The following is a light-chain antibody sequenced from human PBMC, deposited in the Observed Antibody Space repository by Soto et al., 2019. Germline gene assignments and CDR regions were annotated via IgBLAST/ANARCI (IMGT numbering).Light chain of an antibody. Sequence: DIQMTQSPSSLSASVGYRFTIACHASQDISNYLHWYQQKPGKAPKLLIYDASNLETGVPSRFSGSGSGTDFTFTISSLQPEDIATYYCQQYDNFPRAINFGQGTRLEIK. V-gene: IGKV1-33*01. CDR3: QQYDNFPRAIN. J-gene: IGKJ5*01. CDR2: DAS. CDR1: QDISNY.